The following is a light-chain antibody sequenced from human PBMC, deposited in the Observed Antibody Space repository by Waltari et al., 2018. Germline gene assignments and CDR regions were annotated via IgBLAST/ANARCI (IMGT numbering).Light chain of an antibody. CDR3: QQGKTFPLT. V-gene: IGKV1-12*01. Sequence: DLQMTQSPSSVSASVGARFTISCRASHDISSYLAWYQQKPGKAPKLLIYAASSLLSGVPSRVSGSGSGTDFTLTISSLQADDSATYYCQQGKTFPLTFGGGTKVEI. CDR1: HDISSY. J-gene: IGKJ4*01. CDR2: AAS.